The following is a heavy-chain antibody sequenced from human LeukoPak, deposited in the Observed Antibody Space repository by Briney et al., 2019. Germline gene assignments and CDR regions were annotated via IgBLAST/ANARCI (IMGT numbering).Heavy chain of an antibody. J-gene: IGHJ4*02. CDR3: AREPEGLTTESH. V-gene: IGHV1-69*04. Sequence: ISWVRPPAAQGLDGVGSIILMLDRANYAQKFQGKVAITAATSTSTAYMELSNLGSEDTAVYFWAREPEGLTTESHWGQGTLVTVSS. CDR2: IILMLDRA. D-gene: IGHD1-14*01.